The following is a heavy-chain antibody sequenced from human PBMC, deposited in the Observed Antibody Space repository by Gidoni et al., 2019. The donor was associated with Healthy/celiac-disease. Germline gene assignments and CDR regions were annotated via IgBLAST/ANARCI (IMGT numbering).Heavy chain of an antibody. Sequence: QVQLVQSGAEVKKPGSSVKVSCKASGYTFTSYAMHWVRQAPGQRLEWMGWINAGNGNTKYSQKFQGRVTITRDTSASTAYMELSSLRSEDTAVYYCARVSSGWYSGGDYFDYWGQGTLVTVSS. J-gene: IGHJ4*02. CDR1: GYTFTSYA. CDR2: INAGNGNT. V-gene: IGHV1-3*01. D-gene: IGHD6-19*01. CDR3: ARVSSGWYSGGDYFDY.